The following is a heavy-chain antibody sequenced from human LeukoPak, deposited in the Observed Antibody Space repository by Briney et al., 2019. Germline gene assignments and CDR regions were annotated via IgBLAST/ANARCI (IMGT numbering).Heavy chain of an antibody. CDR2: IIPIFGTA. J-gene: IGHJ3*02. V-gene: IGHV1-69*13. D-gene: IGHD6-13*01. Sequence: GASVKVSCKASGGTFSSYAISWVRQDPGQGLEWMGGIIPIFGTANYAQKFQGRVTITADESTSTAYMELSSLRSEDTAVYYCARAGSSWYQDDAFDIWGQGTMVTVSS. CDR1: GGTFSSYA. CDR3: ARAGSSWYQDDAFDI.